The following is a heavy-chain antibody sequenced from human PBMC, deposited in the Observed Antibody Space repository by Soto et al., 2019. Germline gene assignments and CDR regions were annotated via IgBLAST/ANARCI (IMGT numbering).Heavy chain of an antibody. CDR1: GYTFTSYG. J-gene: IGHJ6*02. CDR3: ARGLYCSSTSCYAPYYYYGMDV. D-gene: IGHD2-2*01. CDR2: ISAYNGNT. V-gene: IGHV1-18*01. Sequence: QVQLVQSGAEVKKPGASVKVSCKASGYTFTSYGISWVRQAPGQGLEWMGWISAYNGNTNYAQKLQGRVTMTTDTSTSTAYMELRSLSSDDTAVYYCARGLYCSSTSCYAPYYYYGMDVWGQGTTVTVSS.